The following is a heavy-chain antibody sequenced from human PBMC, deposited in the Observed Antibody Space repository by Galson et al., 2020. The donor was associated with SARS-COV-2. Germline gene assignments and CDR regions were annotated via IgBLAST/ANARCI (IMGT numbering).Heavy chain of an antibody. CDR2: IWYDGSNK. J-gene: IGHJ4*02. Sequence: GESLKISCAASGFTFSSYGMHWVRQAPGKGLEWVAVIWYDGSNKYYADSVKGRFTISRDNSKNTLYLQMNSLRAEDTAVYYCARDAGRYYGSRGFDYWGQGTLVTVSS. D-gene: IGHD3-10*01. CDR3: ARDAGRYYGSRGFDY. V-gene: IGHV3-33*01. CDR1: GFTFSSYG.